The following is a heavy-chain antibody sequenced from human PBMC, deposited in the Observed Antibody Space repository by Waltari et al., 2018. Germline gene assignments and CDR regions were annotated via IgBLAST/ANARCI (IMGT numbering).Heavy chain of an antibody. V-gene: IGHV4-61*02. CDR1: GGSISRRGSY. Sequence: QVQLQESGPGLVKPSQTLSLTCTVSGGSISRRGSYGSWSRQPAGKGLEWIGRIYTSGSTNYNPSLKSRVTISVDTSKNQFSLKLSSVTAAATAVYYCARDIGFGLYAFDIWGQGTMVTVSS. CDR2: IYTSGST. J-gene: IGHJ3*02. D-gene: IGHD3-10*01. CDR3: ARDIGFGLYAFDI.